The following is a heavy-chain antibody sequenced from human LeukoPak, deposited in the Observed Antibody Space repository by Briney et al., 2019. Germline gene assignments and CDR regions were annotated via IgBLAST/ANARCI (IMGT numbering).Heavy chain of an antibody. CDR3: AREITYYDYVWGSYRYTPNYYMDV. CDR2: ISAYNGNT. CDR1: GYTFTSYG. V-gene: IGHV1-18*01. D-gene: IGHD3-16*02. Sequence: ASVKVSCKASGYTFTSYGISWVRQAPGQGLEWMGWISAYNGNTNYAQKLQGRVTMTTDTSTSTAYMELRSLRSDDTAVYYCAREITYYDYVWGSYRYTPNYYMDVWGKGTTVTVSS. J-gene: IGHJ6*03.